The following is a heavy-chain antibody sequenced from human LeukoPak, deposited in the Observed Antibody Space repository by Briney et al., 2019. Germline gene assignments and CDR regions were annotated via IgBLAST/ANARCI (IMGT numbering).Heavy chain of an antibody. CDR1: GYTFTSYG. CDR3: ARDDYYDSSGYHRGANWFDP. Sequence: ASVKVSCKASGYTFTSYGISWVRQAPGQGLEWMGWISAYNGNTNYAQKLQGRVTMTTDTSTSTAYMELRSLRSDDTAVYYCARDDYYDSSGYHRGANWFDPWCQGTLVTVSS. V-gene: IGHV1-18*01. D-gene: IGHD3-22*01. CDR2: ISAYNGNT. J-gene: IGHJ5*02.